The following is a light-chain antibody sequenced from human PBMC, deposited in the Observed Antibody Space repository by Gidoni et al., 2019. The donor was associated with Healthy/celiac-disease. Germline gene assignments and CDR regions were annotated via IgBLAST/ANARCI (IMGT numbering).Light chain of an antibody. Sequence: QSALTQPVSVSGSPGPSITISCTGTSSDVGGYNYVSRYQQHPGIAPKLMIYEVSNRPSGVSNRFSGSKSGNTASLTISGLQAEDEADYYCSSYTSSSTVVFGGGTKLTVL. CDR2: EVS. CDR3: SSYTSSSTVV. CDR1: SSDVGGYNY. V-gene: IGLV2-14*01. J-gene: IGLJ2*01.